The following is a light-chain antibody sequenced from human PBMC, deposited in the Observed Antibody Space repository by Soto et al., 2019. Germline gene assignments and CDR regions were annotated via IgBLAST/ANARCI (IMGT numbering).Light chain of an antibody. CDR2: GAS. Sequence: EIVMTQSPATQSVSPGERATLSCRASQSIASNLAWYQQKPGQAPRLLILGASTRATGIPARFSGSGSGTEFTLTISSLHSEDFAVYYCKQYNTWPPFTFGQGTRLEIK. J-gene: IGKJ5*01. V-gene: IGKV3-15*01. CDR3: KQYNTWPPFT. CDR1: QSIASN.